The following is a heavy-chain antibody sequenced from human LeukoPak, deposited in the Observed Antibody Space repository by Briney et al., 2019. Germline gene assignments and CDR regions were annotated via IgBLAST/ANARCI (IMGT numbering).Heavy chain of an antibody. CDR2: IIPIFGIA. CDR3: ARIAEPYYYDSGYAFDI. D-gene: IGHD3-22*01. J-gene: IGHJ3*02. Sequence: SVKVSCKASGGTFSSYAISWVRQAPGQGLEWMGRIIPIFGIANYARKFQGRVTITADKSTSTAYMELSSLRSEDTAVYYCARIAEPYYYDSGYAFDIWGRGTMVTVSS. V-gene: IGHV1-69*04. CDR1: GGTFSSYA.